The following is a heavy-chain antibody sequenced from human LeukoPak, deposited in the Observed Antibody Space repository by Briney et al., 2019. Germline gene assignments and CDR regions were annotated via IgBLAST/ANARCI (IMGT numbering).Heavy chain of an antibody. J-gene: IGHJ4*02. CDR3: AKDYESGSYYYFDY. V-gene: IGHV3-23*01. Sequence: GGSLRLSCAASGFTFNSYAMSWVRQAPGKGLEWVSAISGSGGSTYYADSVKGRFTISRDNSKNTLYLQMNSLRAEDTAVDYCAKDYESGSYYYFDYWGQGTLVTVSS. CDR1: GFTFNSYA. CDR2: ISGSGGST. D-gene: IGHD1-26*01.